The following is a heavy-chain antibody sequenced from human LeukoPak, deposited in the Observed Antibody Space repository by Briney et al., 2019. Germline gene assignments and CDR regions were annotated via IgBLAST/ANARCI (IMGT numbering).Heavy chain of an antibody. J-gene: IGHJ4*02. CDR1: GDSITTYH. Sequence: SETLSLTCSVSGDSITTYHWNWIRKPPGQGLEWIGYMQCTGNSNYNASLNTRVNIFVDMYKNQFLLHMRSVTDADTAVYYCARDKRHSYGRYFDPWGQGMLVTVSS. CDR3: ARDKRHSYGRYFDP. V-gene: IGHV4-59*01. D-gene: IGHD5-18*01. CDR2: MQCTGNS.